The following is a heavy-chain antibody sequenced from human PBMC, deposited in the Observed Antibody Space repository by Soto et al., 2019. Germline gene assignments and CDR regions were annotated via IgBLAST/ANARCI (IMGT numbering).Heavy chain of an antibody. V-gene: IGHV4-30-4*01. D-gene: IGHD3-22*01. CDR2: IYYSGST. CDR3: ARGFISMIGVVRRQVSGNGFDP. CDR1: GGSISSGDYY. J-gene: IGHJ5*02. Sequence: SETLSLTCTVSGGSISSGDYYWRWIRQPPGKGLEWIGYIYYSGSTYYNPSLKSRVTISVDTSKNQFSLKLSSVTAADTAVYYCARGFISMIGVVRRQVSGNGFDPWGKGTLVTVSS.